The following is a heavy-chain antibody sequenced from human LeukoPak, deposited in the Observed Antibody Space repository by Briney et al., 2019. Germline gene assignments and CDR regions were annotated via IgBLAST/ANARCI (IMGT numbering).Heavy chain of an antibody. CDR3: ARVVRQWLVSFYYMDV. Sequence: SETLSLACTVSGDSMSTYYWSWIRQSAGKGLEWIGYIYYSGSTNYNPSLKSRVTISVDTSKNQFSLKLSSVTAADTAVYYCARVVRQWLVSFYYMDVWGKGTTVTVSS. CDR2: IYYSGST. J-gene: IGHJ6*03. V-gene: IGHV4-59*01. D-gene: IGHD6-19*01. CDR1: GDSMSTYY.